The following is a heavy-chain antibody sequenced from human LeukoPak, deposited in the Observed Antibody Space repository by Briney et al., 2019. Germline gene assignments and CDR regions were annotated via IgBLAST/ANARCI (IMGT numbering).Heavy chain of an antibody. CDR1: GGSFSSYY. Sequence: SETLSLTCTVSGGSFSSYYWNWIRQPAGKGLEWIGRIYTSGSTNYNPSLKSRVTMSVDTSENQFSLKLNSATAADTAVYYCARAGDSTSPLDYWGQGTLVTVPS. D-gene: IGHD6-13*01. J-gene: IGHJ4*02. CDR2: IYTSGST. CDR3: ARAGDSTSPLDY. V-gene: IGHV4-4*07.